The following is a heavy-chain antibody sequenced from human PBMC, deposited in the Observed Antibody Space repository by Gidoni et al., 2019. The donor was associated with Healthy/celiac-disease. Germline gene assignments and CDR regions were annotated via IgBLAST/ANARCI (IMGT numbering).Heavy chain of an antibody. J-gene: IGHJ4*02. CDR2: ISYDGSNK. CDR3: AKDKGWLQFEYFDY. CDR1: GFTFSSYG. D-gene: IGHD5-12*01. Sequence: QVQLVESGGGVVQPGRSLGLSCAASGFTFSSYGMHWVRQAPGKGLEWVAVISYDGSNKYYADSVKGRFTISRDNSKNTLYLQMNSLRAEDTAVYYCAKDKGWLQFEYFDYWGQGTLVTVSS. V-gene: IGHV3-30*18.